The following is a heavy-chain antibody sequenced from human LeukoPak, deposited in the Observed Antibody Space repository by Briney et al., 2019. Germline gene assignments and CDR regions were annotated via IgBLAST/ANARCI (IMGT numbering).Heavy chain of an antibody. J-gene: IGHJ3*02. CDR3: AKEKYNWNYVRYFDI. Sequence: GGSLRLSCAASGFTFGSYAMTWVRQAPGKGLEGVSSISGSGGDTYYAESVKGRFTISRDNSKNTLYVQMNNLRAEDTAVYYCAKEKYNWNYVRYFDIWGQGTMVTVSS. V-gene: IGHV3-23*01. CDR1: GFTFGSYA. CDR2: ISGSGGDT. D-gene: IGHD1-7*01.